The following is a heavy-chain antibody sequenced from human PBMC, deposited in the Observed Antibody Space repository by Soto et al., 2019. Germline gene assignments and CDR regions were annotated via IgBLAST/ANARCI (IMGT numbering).Heavy chain of an antibody. J-gene: IGHJ4*02. CDR1: GFTFSGSA. Sequence: GGSLRLSCAASGFTFSGSAIHWVRQASGKGLEWVGRIRSKANNYATAYAASVKGRFTISRDDSKNTAYLQMNSLKTEDTAVYYCTTDEIDDYWGQGTLVTVSS. V-gene: IGHV3-73*01. CDR2: IRSKANNYAT. CDR3: TTDEIDDY.